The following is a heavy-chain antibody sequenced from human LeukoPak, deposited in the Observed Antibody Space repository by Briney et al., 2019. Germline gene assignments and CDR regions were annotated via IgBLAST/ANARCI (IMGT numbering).Heavy chain of an antibody. V-gene: IGHV4-59*06. D-gene: IGHD6-13*01. CDR1: GGSISSYY. CDR2: IYYSGST. CDR3: ARSRYSSSYIDY. Sequence: KPSETLSLTCTVSGGSISSYYWSWIRQPPGKGLEWIGYIYYSGSTYYNPSLKSRVTISEGTSKNQFSLKLSSVTAADTAVYYCARSRYSSSYIDYWGQGTLVTVSS. J-gene: IGHJ4*02.